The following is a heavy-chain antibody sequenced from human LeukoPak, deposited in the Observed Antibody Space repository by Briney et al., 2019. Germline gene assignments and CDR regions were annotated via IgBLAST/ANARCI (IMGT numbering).Heavy chain of an antibody. Sequence: SLKVSCKASGGTFSSYAISWVRQAPGQGLEWMGGIIPIFGTANYAQKFQGRVTITADGSTSTAYMELNSLRSEDTAVYYRARCPFGHQYSPVRSCFDPWGQGTLVTVSS. V-gene: IGHV1-69*01. D-gene: IGHD1-26*01. CDR2: IIPIFGTA. CDR1: GGTFSSYA. J-gene: IGHJ5*02. CDR3: ARCPFGHQYSPVRSCFDP.